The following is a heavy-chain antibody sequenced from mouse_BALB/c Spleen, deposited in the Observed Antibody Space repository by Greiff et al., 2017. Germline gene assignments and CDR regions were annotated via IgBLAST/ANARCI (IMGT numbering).Heavy chain of an antibody. CDR1: GYTFTSYY. J-gene: IGHJ4*01. CDR2: INPSNGGT. D-gene: IGHD2-14*01. CDR3: TRSYYRYGYAMDY. V-gene: IGHV1S81*02. Sequence: VQLQQSGAELVKPGASVKLSCKASGYTFTSYYMYWVKQRPGQGLEWIGEINPSNGGTNFNEKFKSKATLTVDKSASTAYMQLSSLTSEDSAVYYCTRSYYRYGYAMDYWGQGTSVTVSS.